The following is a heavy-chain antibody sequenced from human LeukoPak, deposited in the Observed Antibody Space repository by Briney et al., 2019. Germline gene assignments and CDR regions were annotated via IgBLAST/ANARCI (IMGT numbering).Heavy chain of an antibody. J-gene: IGHJ4*02. V-gene: IGHV3-30*18. CDR1: GFTFSSYG. CDR3: AKSYYGGNGFFDY. D-gene: IGHD4-23*01. Sequence: GGSLRLSCAASGFTFSSYGMHWVRQAPGKGLEWVAVMSNDGSNKYYADSVKGRFTISRDNSKSTLFLQMNSLRAEDTAVYYCAKSYYGGNGFFDYWGQGTLVTVSS. CDR2: MSNDGSNK.